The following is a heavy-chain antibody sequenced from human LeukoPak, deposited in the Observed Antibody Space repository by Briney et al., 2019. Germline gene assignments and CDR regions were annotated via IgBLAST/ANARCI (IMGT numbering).Heavy chain of an antibody. CDR2: INPNNGDT. Sequence: WASVKVSCKASGYTFTGYYIHWVRQAPGQGLEWMGWINPNNGDTNFAQKFQGRVTTTRDTSISTVYMELSRLRSDDTAVYYCAKEGSSGWVPNYWGQGTLVTVSS. CDR3: AKEGSSGWVPNY. V-gene: IGHV1-2*02. J-gene: IGHJ4*02. CDR1: GYTFTGYY. D-gene: IGHD6-19*01.